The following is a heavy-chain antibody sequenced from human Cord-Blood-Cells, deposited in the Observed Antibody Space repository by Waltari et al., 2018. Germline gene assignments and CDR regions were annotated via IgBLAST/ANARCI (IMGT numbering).Heavy chain of an antibody. CDR1: GYTFTGYY. J-gene: IGHJ4*02. CDR3: ARDGGGYSGYDWGDY. Sequence: QVQLVQSGAEVKKPGASVKVSCKASGYTFTGYYIHWVRQAPGQGLEWMGWINPNSGGTNYAQKFQGRVTMTRDTSISTAYMELSRLRSDDTAVYYCARDGGGYSGYDWGDYWGQGTLVTVSS. V-gene: IGHV1-2*02. CDR2: INPNSGGT. D-gene: IGHD5-12*01.